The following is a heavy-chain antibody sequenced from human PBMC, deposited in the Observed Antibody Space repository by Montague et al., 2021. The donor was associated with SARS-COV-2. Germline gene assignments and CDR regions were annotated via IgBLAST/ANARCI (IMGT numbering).Heavy chain of an antibody. D-gene: IGHD6-19*01. Sequence: SETLSLTCTVSGGSTASHYWNWIRQSPGERPEWIGYVYYNGDTKYNPSLQSRVTISIDTSENQFSLRLNSVTAADTAVYFYARGWAFDPWGQGGLVTVSS. V-gene: IGHV4-59*08. CDR1: GGSTASHY. CDR3: ARGWAFDP. CDR2: VYYNGDT. J-gene: IGHJ3*01.